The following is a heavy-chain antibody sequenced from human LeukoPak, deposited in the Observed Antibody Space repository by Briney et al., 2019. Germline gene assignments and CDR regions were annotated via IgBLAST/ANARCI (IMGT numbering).Heavy chain of an antibody. D-gene: IGHD2-2*01. Sequence: SQTLSLTCAISGDSVSSNSVTWNWTRQSPSRGLEWLGRTYYRSTWYNDYAVPVRGRITVNPDTSKNQFSLHLNSVTPEDTAVYYCARRLTQYDCFDPWGQGILVTVSS. J-gene: IGHJ5*02. CDR3: ARRLTQYDCFDP. CDR1: GDSVSSNSVT. V-gene: IGHV6-1*01. CDR2: TYYRSTWYN.